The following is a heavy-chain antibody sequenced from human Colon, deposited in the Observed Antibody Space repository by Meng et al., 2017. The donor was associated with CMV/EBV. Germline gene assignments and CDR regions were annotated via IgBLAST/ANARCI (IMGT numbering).Heavy chain of an antibody. D-gene: IGHD1-26*01. CDR1: GFILSDHY. V-gene: IGHV3-72*01. J-gene: IGHJ6*02. CDR2: TRDKARGYIT. Sequence: GESLKISCGASGFILSDHYVDWVRQAPGKGLAWVGRTRDKARGYITEYAASVRGRFIISRDDSQNSVYLQMNSLKTEDTAVYYCARDVAVGDRDQYSDMDVWGQGTTVTVSS. CDR3: ARDVAVGDRDQYSDMDV.